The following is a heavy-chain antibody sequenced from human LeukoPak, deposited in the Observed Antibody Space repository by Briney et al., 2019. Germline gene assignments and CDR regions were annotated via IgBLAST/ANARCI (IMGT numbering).Heavy chain of an antibody. CDR3: ARCRAGTRMLTSNRFDP. D-gene: IGHD6-19*01. Sequence: ASVKVSCKASGYTFTGYYMHWVRQAPGQGLEWMGWINPNSGGTNYAQKFQGRVTMTRDTSISTAYMELSRLRSDDTAVYYCARCRAGTRMLTSNRFDPWGQGTLVTVSS. CDR1: GYTFTGYY. V-gene: IGHV1-2*02. J-gene: IGHJ5*02. CDR2: INPNSGGT.